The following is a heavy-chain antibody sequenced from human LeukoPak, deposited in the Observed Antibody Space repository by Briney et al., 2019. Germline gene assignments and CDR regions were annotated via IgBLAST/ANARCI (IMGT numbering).Heavy chain of an antibody. CDR3: ARDHTDCIDGNCSFSYHYYYMDV. Sequence: GRSLRLSCAASGFTFSGYWLSWVRQAPGKGLEWVANIKLVGSEKYYVDSVKGRFTISRDNALNSLYLQMNSLRAEDTAVYYCARDHTDCIDGNCSFSYHYYYMDVWGKGTTVTISS. J-gene: IGHJ6*03. V-gene: IGHV3-7*01. CDR2: IKLVGSEK. D-gene: IGHD2-15*01. CDR1: GFTFSGYW.